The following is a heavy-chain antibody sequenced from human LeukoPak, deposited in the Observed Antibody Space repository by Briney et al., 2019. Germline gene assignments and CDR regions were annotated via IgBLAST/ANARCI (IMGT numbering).Heavy chain of an antibody. Sequence: GASVTVSCKASGGTFSIYAISWVRQAPGQGLEWMGGIIPIFGTANYAQKFQGRVTITADESTSTAYMELSSLRSEDTAVYYCARALGDYVRGAFDIWGQGTMVTVS. CDR1: GGTFSIYA. D-gene: IGHD3-10*02. V-gene: IGHV1-69*13. CDR3: ARALGDYVRGAFDI. J-gene: IGHJ3*02. CDR2: IIPIFGTA.